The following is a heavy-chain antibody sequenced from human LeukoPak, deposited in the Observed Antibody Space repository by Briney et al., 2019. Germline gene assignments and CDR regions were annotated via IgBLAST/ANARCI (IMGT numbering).Heavy chain of an antibody. D-gene: IGHD6-25*01. V-gene: IGHV4-4*09. Sequence: SETLSLTCTVSGDSVSSSHWSWIRQPPGKGLEWIGDMYNGGSTNYNPSLKTRVTLSTDTSRNQLSLRLRSLTAADTAVYYCARLVFFDYISAVTEVSFYYMDAWGKGTTVIVSS. CDR2: MYNGGST. J-gene: IGHJ6*03. CDR1: GDSVSSSH. CDR3: ARLVFFDYISAVTEVSFYYMDA.